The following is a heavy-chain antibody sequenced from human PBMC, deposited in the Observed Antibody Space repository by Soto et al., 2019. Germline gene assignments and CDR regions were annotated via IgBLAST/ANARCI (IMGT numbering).Heavy chain of an antibody. CDR3: ARGVDYDFWSGYIKDYHGMYX. D-gene: IGHD3-3*01. CDR1: GFTFSSYS. Sequence: PGGSLRLSCAASGFTFSSYSMNWVRQAPGKGLEWVSSISSSSSYIYYAYSVKVRFTISIDNAKKSLYLKMNSLRAEDTAVYCCARGVDYDFWSGYIKDYHGMYXWGQGTTVTVS. CDR2: ISSSSSYI. V-gene: IGHV3-21*01. J-gene: IGHJ6*02.